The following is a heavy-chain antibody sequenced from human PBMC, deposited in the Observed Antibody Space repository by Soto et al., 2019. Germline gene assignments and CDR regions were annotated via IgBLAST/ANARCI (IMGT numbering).Heavy chain of an antibody. J-gene: IGHJ6*02. Sequence: ASVKVSCKASGYTFTGYYMHWVRQAPGQGLEWMGWINPNSGGTNYAQEFQGRVTMTRDTSISTAYMELSRLRSDDTAVYYCARDDAIFGVVPSYGMDVWGQGTTVTVSS. CDR1: GYTFTGYY. CDR3: ARDDAIFGVVPSYGMDV. CDR2: INPNSGGT. D-gene: IGHD3-3*01. V-gene: IGHV1-2*02.